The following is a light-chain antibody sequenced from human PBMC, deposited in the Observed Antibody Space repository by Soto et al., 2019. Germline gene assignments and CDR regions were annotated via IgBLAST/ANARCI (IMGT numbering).Light chain of an antibody. Sequence: HSVLPQPASVSVSPGQSITISCAGTSSDVGGYTYVSWYQQHPGKAPKLMIYDVSNRPSGVSNRFSGSKSGNTASLTISGLQAEDEADYYCTSYTSSSTPYVFGGGTKVTVL. CDR2: DVS. J-gene: IGLJ1*01. CDR3: TSYTSSSTPYV. V-gene: IGLV2-14*01. CDR1: SSDVGGYTY.